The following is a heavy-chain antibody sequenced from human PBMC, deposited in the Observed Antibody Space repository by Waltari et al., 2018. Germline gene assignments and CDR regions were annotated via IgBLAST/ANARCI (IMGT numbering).Heavy chain of an antibody. Sequence: QVQLQESGPGLVKPSQTLSLTCTVSGGSISSGSYYWSWIRQPAGKGLELIGRIYTSGSTNYNPSLKSRVTISVDTSKNQFSLKLSSVTAADTAVYYCAREPPGDYGDRRAFDIWGQGTMVTVSS. V-gene: IGHV4-61*02. CDR1: GGSISSGSYY. D-gene: IGHD4-17*01. J-gene: IGHJ3*02. CDR2: IYTSGST. CDR3: AREPPGDYGDRRAFDI.